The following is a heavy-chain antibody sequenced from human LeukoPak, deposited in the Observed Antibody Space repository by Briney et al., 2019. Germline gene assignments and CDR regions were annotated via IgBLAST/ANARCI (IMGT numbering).Heavy chain of an antibody. D-gene: IGHD2-2*02. CDR3: ARALVVPAAIRQYPSYNWFDP. V-gene: IGHV4-30-4*08. CDR1: GDSISSGDYY. J-gene: IGHJ5*02. Sequence: SETLSLTCTVSGDSISSGDYYWTWIRQPPGKGLEWIGYIYYSGSTYYNPSLKSRVTISLDTSKNHFSLKLTSVTAADTAVYYCARALVVPAAIRQYPSYNWFDPWGQGTLVTVSS. CDR2: IYYSGST.